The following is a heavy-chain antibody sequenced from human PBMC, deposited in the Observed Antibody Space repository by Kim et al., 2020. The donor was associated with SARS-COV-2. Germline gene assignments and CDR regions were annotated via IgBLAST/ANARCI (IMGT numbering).Heavy chain of an antibody. J-gene: IGHJ4*02. CDR1: GFTFSSYE. V-gene: IGHV3-48*03. Sequence: GGSLRLSCAASGFTFSSYEMNWVRQAPGKGLEWVSYISSSGSTIYYADSVKGRFTISRDNAKNSLYLQMNSLRAEDTAVYYCARRAWELLGGGFDYWGQGTLVTVSS. D-gene: IGHD1-26*01. CDR2: ISSSGSTI. CDR3: ARRAWELLGGGFDY.